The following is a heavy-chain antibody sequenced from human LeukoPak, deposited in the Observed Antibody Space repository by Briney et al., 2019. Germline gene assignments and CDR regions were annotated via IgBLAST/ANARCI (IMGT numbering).Heavy chain of an antibody. CDR2: MNPNSGNK. Sequence: GASVKVSCKASGYTFTRFDINWVRQTTGQVLEWMGWMNPNSGNKGYAQKFQGRFTMTMNTSTSTAYMELTSLTSEDTAVYYCARGQESSGYWFDPWGQGTLVTVSS. CDR1: GYTFTRFD. D-gene: IGHD3-22*01. V-gene: IGHV1-8*01. J-gene: IGHJ5*02. CDR3: ARGQESSGYWFDP.